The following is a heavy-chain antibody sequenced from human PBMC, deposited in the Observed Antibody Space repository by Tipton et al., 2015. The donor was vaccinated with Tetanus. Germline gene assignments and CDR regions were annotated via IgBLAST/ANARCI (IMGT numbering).Heavy chain of an antibody. CDR2: IYYSGST. D-gene: IGHD6-6*01. J-gene: IGHJ5*02. CDR3: ARDQGGGRVVRLNWFDP. V-gene: IGHV4-31*03. CDR1: GDFISRGGYF. Sequence: TLSLTCTVSGDFISRGGYFWNWIRQRPGKGPEWIGYIYYSGSTYYNPSLKSRLSMSVDTSKNQFSLNLTSVTAAGTAVYYCARDQGGGRVVRLNWFDPWGQGTLVTVSS.